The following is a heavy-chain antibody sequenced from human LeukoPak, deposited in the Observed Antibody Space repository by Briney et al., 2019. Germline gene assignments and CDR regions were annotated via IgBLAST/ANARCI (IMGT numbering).Heavy chain of an antibody. V-gene: IGHV3-20*04. Sequence: GGSLRLSCAASGFTFDDYGMTWVRQAPGKGLEWVSGINWNGGRTGYADSVKGRFTISRDNAKNSLYLQMDSLRAEDTALYYCTRSPLGYCSSTTCYRAFNMWGQGTMVTVSS. J-gene: IGHJ3*02. CDR1: GFTFDDYG. CDR3: TRSPLGYCSSTTCYRAFNM. D-gene: IGHD2-2*01. CDR2: INWNGGRT.